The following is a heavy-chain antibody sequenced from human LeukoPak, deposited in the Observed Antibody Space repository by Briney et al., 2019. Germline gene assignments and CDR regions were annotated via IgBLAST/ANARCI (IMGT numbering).Heavy chain of an antibody. CDR2: IYSGGST. CDR3: ARAPQGAPYWYFDL. D-gene: IGHD1-26*01. Sequence: GGSLRLSCAASGFNVSNSYMTWVRQAPGKGLEWVSVIYSGGSTYHADSVKGRFNISRDNFKNTLFLQMNSLRAEDTAVYYCARAPQGAPYWYFDLRGRGTLVTVSS. CDR1: GFNVSNSY. J-gene: IGHJ2*01. V-gene: IGHV3-53*01.